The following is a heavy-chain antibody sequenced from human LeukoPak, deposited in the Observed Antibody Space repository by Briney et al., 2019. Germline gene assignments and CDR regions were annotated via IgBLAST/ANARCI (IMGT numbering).Heavy chain of an antibody. Sequence: GGSLRLSCAASGFTVSSNYMSWVRQAPGKGLEWVSVIYSGGSTYYADSVKGRFTISRDNSKNTLYLQMNSLRAEDTAMYYCARERRYYDFWSGYYLRDYWGQGTLVTVSS. CDR1: GFTVSSNY. J-gene: IGHJ4*02. V-gene: IGHV3-66*02. CDR2: IYSGGST. CDR3: ARERRYYDFWSGYYLRDY. D-gene: IGHD3-3*01.